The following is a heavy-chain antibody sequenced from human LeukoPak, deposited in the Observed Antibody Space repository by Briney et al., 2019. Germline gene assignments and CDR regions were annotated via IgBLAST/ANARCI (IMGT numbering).Heavy chain of an antibody. CDR1: GFTFSSYA. V-gene: IGHV3-23*01. D-gene: IGHD3-10*01. Sequence: GGSLRLSCAAFGFTFSSYAMGWVRQAPGKGLEWVSAISGSGGDTYYAGSVKGRFTFSRDNSKNTLYLQMNSLRPEDTALYYCAKAVWFGEFDFYFFGLDVWGQGTTVTVSS. CDR2: ISGSGGDT. J-gene: IGHJ6*02. CDR3: AKAVWFGEFDFYFFGLDV.